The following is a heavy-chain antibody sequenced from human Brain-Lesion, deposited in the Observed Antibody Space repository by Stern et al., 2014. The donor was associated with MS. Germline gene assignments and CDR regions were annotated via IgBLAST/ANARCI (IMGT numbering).Heavy chain of an antibody. CDR2: GPYEGTNK. CDR3: AKDRQYLTYFFDH. J-gene: IGHJ5*02. Sequence: VQLVESGGGVVQPGRPLRLSCVASGFTFGRCAMHWVRQAPGKGLAWVAVGPYEGTNKYYADSVKGRFTISRDNSQNTLYMQMSSLRPEDTAVYYCAKDRQYLTYFFDHWGQGSLVTVPS. CDR1: GFTFGRCA. V-gene: IGHV3-30*18. D-gene: IGHD2/OR15-2a*01.